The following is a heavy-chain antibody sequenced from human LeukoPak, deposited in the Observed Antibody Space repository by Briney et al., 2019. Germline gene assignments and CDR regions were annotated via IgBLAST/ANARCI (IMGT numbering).Heavy chain of an antibody. CDR2: MNPNSGNT. V-gene: IGHV1-8*03. Sequence: ASVKVSCKASGYTFTGYYIHWVRQATGQGLEWMGWMNPNSGNTGYAQKFQGRVTITRNTSISTAYMELSSLRSEDTAVYYCARDSGGSYLSDYWGQGTLVTVSS. D-gene: IGHD1-26*01. CDR3: ARDSGGSYLSDY. J-gene: IGHJ4*02. CDR1: GYTFTGYY.